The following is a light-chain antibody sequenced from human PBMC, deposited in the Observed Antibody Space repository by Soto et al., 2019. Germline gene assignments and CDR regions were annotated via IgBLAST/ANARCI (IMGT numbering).Light chain of an antibody. Sequence: EILLTHSPGTLFLSPGERATLSCRASQSVSSSQLAWYQQRPGQPPRPLVYGASTRATGIADRFSGSGSGTDFTLTISRLEPEDFAVYYCQQYGSSGVTFGPGTKVDIK. CDR2: GAS. CDR3: QQYGSSGVT. V-gene: IGKV3-20*01. J-gene: IGKJ3*01. CDR1: QSVSSSQ.